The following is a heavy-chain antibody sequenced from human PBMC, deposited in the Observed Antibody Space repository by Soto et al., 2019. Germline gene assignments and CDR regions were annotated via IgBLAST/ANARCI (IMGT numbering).Heavy chain of an antibody. D-gene: IGHD5-18*01. V-gene: IGHV3-33*01. CDR3: ASFFFFSVEDSMGYTVPV. Sequence: PSNELEWVAVIWYAGSNKYYADSVKVRFTISRDNSKNTLYLQMNSLRAEDTAVYYCASFFFFSVEDSMGYTVPVW. CDR2: IWYAGSNK. J-gene: IGHJ3*01.